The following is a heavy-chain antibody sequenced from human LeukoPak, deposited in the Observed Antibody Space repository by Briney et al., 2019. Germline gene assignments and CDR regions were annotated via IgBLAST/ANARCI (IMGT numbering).Heavy chain of an antibody. CDR2: ISSGSTI. J-gene: IGHJ4*02. CDR1: GFTFSNYE. D-gene: IGHD3-10*01. CDR3: AREGAGIMVRGVILDY. V-gene: IGHV3-48*03. Sequence: GGSLRLSCAASGFTFSNYEMNWVRQAPGKGLEWLSYISSGSTIYYADSVKGRFTVSRDNAKNSLYLQMNSLGAEDMALYYCAREGAGIMVRGVILDYWGQGALVTVSS.